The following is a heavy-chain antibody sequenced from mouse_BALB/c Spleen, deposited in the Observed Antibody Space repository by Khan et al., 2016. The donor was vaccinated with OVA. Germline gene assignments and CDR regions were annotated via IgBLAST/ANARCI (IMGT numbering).Heavy chain of an antibody. CDR3: ARSLYYGYGYALDY. Sequence: EVQLQESGPGLVKPSQSLSLTCTVTGYSITSDYAWNWIRQFPGNKLEWMGYISSSGSTSYNPSLKGRISITRDTSKNQFFLQLKSVTTEDTATYFCARSLYYGYGYALDYWGRGTSVTVAS. CDR1: GYSITSDYA. D-gene: IGHD2-2*01. J-gene: IGHJ4*01. CDR2: ISSSGST. V-gene: IGHV3-2*02.